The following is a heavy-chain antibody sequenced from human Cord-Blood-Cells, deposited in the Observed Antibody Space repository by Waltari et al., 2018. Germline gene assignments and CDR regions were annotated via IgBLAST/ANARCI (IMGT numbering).Heavy chain of an antibody. Sequence: QVQLQQWGAGLSKPSETLSLTCAVYGGSFSGYYWSWIRQPPGKGLEWIGEINHSGSTNYNPSLKSRVTISVDTSKNQFSLKLSSVTAADTAVYYCARGHAFDYWGQGTLVTVSS. J-gene: IGHJ4*02. CDR3: ARGHAFDY. CDR2: INHSGST. CDR1: GGSFSGYY. V-gene: IGHV4-34*01.